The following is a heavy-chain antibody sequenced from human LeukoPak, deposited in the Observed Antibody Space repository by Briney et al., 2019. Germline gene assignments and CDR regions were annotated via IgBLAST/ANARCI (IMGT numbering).Heavy chain of an antibody. CDR1: GFTFSSYG. Sequence: GGSLRVSCAASGFTFSSYGMSWVRQAPGKGLEWVSAISGSGGSTYYADSVKGRFTISRDNSKNTLYLQMNSLRAEDTAVYYCAKDLWGIVGATTTPSIFDYWGQGTLVTVSS. CDR3: AKDLWGIVGATTTPSIFDY. D-gene: IGHD1-26*01. J-gene: IGHJ4*02. CDR2: ISGSGGST. V-gene: IGHV3-23*01.